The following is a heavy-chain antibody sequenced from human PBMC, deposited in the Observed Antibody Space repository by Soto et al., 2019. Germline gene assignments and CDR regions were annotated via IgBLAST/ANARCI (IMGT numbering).Heavy chain of an antibody. CDR2: IYSSGST. CDR3: ARGQRFSDWFDP. V-gene: IGHV4-4*07. Sequence: LSLTCTVTGGTISGYYWTWIRQSAGGGLEWIGRIYSSGSTNYNPSLKSRVTISLDTSVNHFPLRLSSVTAADTAVYYCARGQRFSDWFDPWGQGTLVTVSS. CDR1: GGTISGYY. D-gene: IGHD3-3*01. J-gene: IGHJ5*02.